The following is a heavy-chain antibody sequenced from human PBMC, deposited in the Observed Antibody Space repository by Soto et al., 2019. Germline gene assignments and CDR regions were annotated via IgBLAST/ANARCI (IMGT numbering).Heavy chain of an antibody. J-gene: IGHJ4*02. CDR1: GFTFSSYA. D-gene: IGHD6-6*01. Sequence: QVQLVESGGGVVQPGRSLRLSCAASGFTFSSYAMHWVRQAPGKGLEWVAVISYDGSNKYYADSVKGRFTISRDNSKNTLYLQMNSLRAEDTAVYYCARSRARPTSTALFDYWGQGTLVTVSS. CDR3: ARSRARPTSTALFDY. V-gene: IGHV3-30-3*01. CDR2: ISYDGSNK.